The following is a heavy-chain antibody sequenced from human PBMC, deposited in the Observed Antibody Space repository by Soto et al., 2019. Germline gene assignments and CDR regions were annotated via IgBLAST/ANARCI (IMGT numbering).Heavy chain of an antibody. CDR3: ARHASTYYYDSSGYSRDNWFDP. D-gene: IGHD3-22*01. CDR2: IYYSGST. Sequence: SETMSLTCTVSGGSISSSSYYWGWIRQPPGKGLEWIGSIYYSGSTYYNPSLKSRVTISVDTSKNQFSLKLSSVTAADTAVYYCARHASTYYYDSSGYSRDNWFDPWGQGTLVTVSS. V-gene: IGHV4-39*01. J-gene: IGHJ5*02. CDR1: GGSISSSSYY.